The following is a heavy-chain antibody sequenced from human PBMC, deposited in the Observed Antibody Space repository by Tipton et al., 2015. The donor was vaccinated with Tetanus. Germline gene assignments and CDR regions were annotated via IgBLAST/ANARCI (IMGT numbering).Heavy chain of an antibody. CDR1: DESISSSSYY. CDR2: ISNSGTS. CDR3: ARANNEFPKKGPFDS. D-gene: IGHD1-1*01. J-gene: IGHJ4*02. V-gene: IGHV4-39*07. Sequence: LRLSCTVSDESISSSSYYWGWIRHHPGRGLEWIASISNSGTSYNNPSFRSRVTISVDTSKNQFSLRLTSVTAADTAVYYCARANNEFPKKGPFDSWGQGSLVIVSS.